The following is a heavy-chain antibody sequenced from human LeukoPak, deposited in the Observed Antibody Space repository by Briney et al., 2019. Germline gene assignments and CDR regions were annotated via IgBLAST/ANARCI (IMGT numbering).Heavy chain of an antibody. D-gene: IGHD1-26*01. Sequence: SETLSLTCTVSGGSISSYYWSWIRQPPGKGPEWIGYIYYSGSTNYNPSLKSRVTISVGTSKNQFSLKLSSVTAADTAVYYCARLTEREGATNFDYWGQGTLVTVSS. J-gene: IGHJ4*02. V-gene: IGHV4-59*12. CDR2: IYYSGST. CDR1: GGSISSYY. CDR3: ARLTEREGATNFDY.